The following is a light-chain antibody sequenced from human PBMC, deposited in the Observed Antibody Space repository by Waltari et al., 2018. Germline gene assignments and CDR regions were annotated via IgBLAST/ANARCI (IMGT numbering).Light chain of an antibody. J-gene: IGKJ3*01. CDR3: QQYGSTPLFT. Sequence: EMVLTQSPGTLSLSPGERATLSCRASQIVGSTYLAWYQQKAGQAPRLLIYGASKRATGIPDRFSGGGSGTDFTLTISRLEPEDFSVYYCQQYGSTPLFTFGPGTKVDI. CDR2: GAS. V-gene: IGKV3-20*01. CDR1: QIVGSTY.